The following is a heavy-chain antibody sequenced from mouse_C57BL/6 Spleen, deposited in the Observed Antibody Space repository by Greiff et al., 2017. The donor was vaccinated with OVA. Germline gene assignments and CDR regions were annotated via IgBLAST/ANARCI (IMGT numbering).Heavy chain of an antibody. J-gene: IGHJ3*01. Sequence: DVQLQESGGGLVKPGGSLKLSCAASGFTFSSYTMSWVRQTPEKRLEWVATISGGGGNTYYPDSVKGRFTISRDNAKNTLYLQMSSLRSEDTALYYCAELGLFAYWGQGTLVTVSA. D-gene: IGHD4-1*01. CDR3: AELGLFAY. V-gene: IGHV5-9*01. CDR2: ISGGGGNT. CDR1: GFTFSSYT.